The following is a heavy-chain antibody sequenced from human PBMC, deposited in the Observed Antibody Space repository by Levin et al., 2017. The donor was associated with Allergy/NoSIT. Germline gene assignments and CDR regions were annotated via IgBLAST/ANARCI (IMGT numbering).Heavy chain of an antibody. Sequence: SQTLSLTCTVSGGSISSGDYYWSWIRQPPGKGLEWIGYIYYSGSTYYNPSLKSRVTISVDTSKNQFSLKLSSVTAADTAVYYCARGGTGDYTIYYGMDVWGQGTTVTVSS. CDR1: GGSISSGDYY. CDR3: ARGGTGDYTIYYGMDV. V-gene: IGHV4-30-4*01. CDR2: IYYSGST. J-gene: IGHJ6*02. D-gene: IGHD4-11*01.